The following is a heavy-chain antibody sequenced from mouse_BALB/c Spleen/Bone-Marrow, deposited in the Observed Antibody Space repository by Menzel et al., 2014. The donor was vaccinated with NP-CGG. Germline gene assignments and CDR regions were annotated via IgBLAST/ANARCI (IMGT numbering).Heavy chain of an antibody. CDR3: ARWEYDAMDY. V-gene: IGHV14-3*02. Sequence: VLLKQSGAELVKPGASVKLSCTASGFNIKDTYMHWVKHRPEQGLAWIGRIVPANGKSKYDSKFQGKATITADPSPNTAYLQLSSLTSEDTTVYYCARWEYDAMDYWGQGTSVTVSS. J-gene: IGHJ4*01. CDR1: GFNIKDTY. CDR2: IVPANGKS. D-gene: IGHD4-1*01.